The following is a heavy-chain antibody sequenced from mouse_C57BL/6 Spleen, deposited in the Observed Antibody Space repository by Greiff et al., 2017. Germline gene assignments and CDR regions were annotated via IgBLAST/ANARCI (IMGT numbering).Heavy chain of an antibody. CDR2: ISDGGSYT. Sequence: DVMLVESGGGLVKPGGSLKLSCAASGFTFSSYAMSWVRQTPEKRLEWVATISDGGSYTYYTDNVKGRFTISRDNAKNNLYLQMSQLKSENTAMYDGARDGVDSSCVHFAYWGQGTLVTVSA. V-gene: IGHV5-4*01. J-gene: IGHJ3*01. D-gene: IGHD3-2*02. CDR3: ARDGVDSSCVHFAY. CDR1: GFTFSSYA.